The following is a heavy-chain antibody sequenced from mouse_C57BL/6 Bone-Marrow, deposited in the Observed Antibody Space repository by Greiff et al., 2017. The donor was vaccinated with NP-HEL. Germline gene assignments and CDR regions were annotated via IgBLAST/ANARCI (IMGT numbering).Heavy chain of an antibody. Sequence: QVHVKQPGAELVKPGASVKLSCKASGYTFTSYWMQWVKQRPGQGLEWIGEIDPSDSYTNYNQKFKGKATLTVDTSSSTAYMQLSSLTSEDSAVYDCAYSNYDYWGQGTTLTVSS. CDR3: AYSNYDY. CDR1: GYTFTSYW. J-gene: IGHJ2*01. V-gene: IGHV1-50*01. CDR2: IDPSDSYT. D-gene: IGHD2-5*01.